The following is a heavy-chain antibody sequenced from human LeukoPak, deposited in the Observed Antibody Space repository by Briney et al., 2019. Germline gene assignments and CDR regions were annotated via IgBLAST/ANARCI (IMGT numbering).Heavy chain of an antibody. Sequence: GGSLRLSCAASGFIFSNYWMSWVRQAPGKGLEWVANIKQDGSEKHYVDSMKGRFTISRDNAKHSVYLQMNSLRAEDTAVYYCARDQDEGAQLAWGQGTMVTVSS. CDR2: IKQDGSEK. V-gene: IGHV3-7*01. D-gene: IGHD1-26*01. J-gene: IGHJ3*01. CDR1: GFIFSNYW. CDR3: ARDQDEGAQLA.